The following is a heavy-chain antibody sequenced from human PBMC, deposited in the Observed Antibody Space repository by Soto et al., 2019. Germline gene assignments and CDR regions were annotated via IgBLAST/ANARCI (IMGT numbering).Heavy chain of an antibody. V-gene: IGHV5-51*01. J-gene: IGHJ4*02. Sequence: EVQLVQSGAEVKKPGESLKISCKGSGYSFTSYWIGWVRQMPGKGLEWMGIIYPGDSDTRYSPSFQGQVTISADKSISTAYLQWSSLKASDTAMYYCARGPGYSSSWYFLGYFDYWGQGTLVTVSS. CDR1: GYSFTSYW. CDR2: IYPGDSDT. D-gene: IGHD6-13*01. CDR3: ARGPGYSSSWYFLGYFDY.